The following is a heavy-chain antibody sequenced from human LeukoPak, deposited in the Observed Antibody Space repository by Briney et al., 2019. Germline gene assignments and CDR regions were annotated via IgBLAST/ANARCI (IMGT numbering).Heavy chain of an antibody. J-gene: IGHJ5*02. V-gene: IGHV1-46*01. D-gene: IGHD3-22*01. Sequence: ASVKVSCKASGYTFTSYYMHWVRQAPGQGLEWMGIINPSGGSTSYAQKFQGRVTMTRDTSTSTVYMELSSLRSEDTAVYYCAREGYYDRTGYSGHNWFDPWGQGTLVTVSS. CDR1: GYTFTSYY. CDR2: INPSGGST. CDR3: AREGYYDRTGYSGHNWFDP.